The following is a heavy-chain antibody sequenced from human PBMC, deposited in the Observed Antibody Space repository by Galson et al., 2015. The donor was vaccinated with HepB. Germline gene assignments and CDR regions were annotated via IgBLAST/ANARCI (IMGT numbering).Heavy chain of an antibody. CDR1: GFTFSSYS. CDR2: ISSSSSYI. D-gene: IGHD6-19*01. V-gene: IGHV3-21*01. J-gene: IGHJ5*02. CDR3: ARGVGIGESASGWFDP. Sequence: SLRLSCAASGFTFSSYSMNWVRQAPGKGLEWVSSISSSSSYIYYADSVKGRFTISRDNAKNSLYLQMNSLRAEDTAVYYCARGVGIGESASGWFDPWGQGTLVTVSS.